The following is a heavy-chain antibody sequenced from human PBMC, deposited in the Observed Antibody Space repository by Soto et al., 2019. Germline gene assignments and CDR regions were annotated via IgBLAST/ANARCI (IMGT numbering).Heavy chain of an antibody. CDR1: GASVSTNTFH. Sequence: QLQLQESGPGLVKPSETLSLTCTVSGASVSTNTFHWAWVRQPPGKGLEWIGSIAYSGSTYYNPSLKSRVTMSVDTSKNQFSLMLNFVTAAETAVYYCAITKQHRPNDAFDILGQGTMVTVSS. D-gene: IGHD6-13*01. CDR2: IAYSGST. CDR3: AITKQHRPNDAFDI. J-gene: IGHJ3*02. V-gene: IGHV4-39*01.